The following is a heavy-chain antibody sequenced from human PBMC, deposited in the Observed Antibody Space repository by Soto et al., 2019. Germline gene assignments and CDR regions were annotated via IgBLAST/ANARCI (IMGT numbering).Heavy chain of an antibody. D-gene: IGHD3-22*01. J-gene: IGHJ4*02. V-gene: IGHV1-18*01. CDR2: ISAYNGNT. Sequence: ASVKVSCKASGYTFTSYGISWVRQAPGQGLEWMGWISAYNGNTNYAQKLQGRVTMTTDTSTSTVYMELSSLRSEDTAVYYCARAEGNYYEAMIVNWGQGTLVTVSS. CDR3: ARAEGNYYEAMIVN. CDR1: GYTFTSYG.